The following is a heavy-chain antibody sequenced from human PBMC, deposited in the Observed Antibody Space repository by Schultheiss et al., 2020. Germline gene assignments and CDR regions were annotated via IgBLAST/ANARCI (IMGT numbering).Heavy chain of an antibody. Sequence: SETLSLTCTVSGGSISSGGYYWSWIRQHPGKGLEWIGYIYYSGSTNYNPSLKSRVTISVDTSKNQFSLKLSSVTAADTAVYYCARDGRTAMVPIWGQGTMVTVSS. V-gene: IGHV4-31*03. J-gene: IGHJ3*02. D-gene: IGHD5-18*01. CDR2: IYYSGST. CDR1: GGSISSGGYY. CDR3: ARDGRTAMVPI.